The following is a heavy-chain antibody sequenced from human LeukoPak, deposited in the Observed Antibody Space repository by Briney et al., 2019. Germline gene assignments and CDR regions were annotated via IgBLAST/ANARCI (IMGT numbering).Heavy chain of an antibody. D-gene: IGHD6-19*01. Sequence: GGSLRLSCAASGFTLSSYWMHWVRQAPGKGLVWVSRINSDGSSISYADSVKGRFTISRDNAKNTVYLQMNSLRAEDTAVYYCARAGSSGWDYWGQGTLVTVSS. V-gene: IGHV3-74*01. J-gene: IGHJ4*02. CDR3: ARAGSSGWDY. CDR1: GFTLSSYW. CDR2: INSDGSSI.